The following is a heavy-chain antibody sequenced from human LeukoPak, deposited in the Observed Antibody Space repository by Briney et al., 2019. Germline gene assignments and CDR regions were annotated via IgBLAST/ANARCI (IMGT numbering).Heavy chain of an antibody. CDR3: ARVGDSSGYGGDY. J-gene: IGHJ4*02. V-gene: IGHV4-34*01. Sequence: SETLSLTCAVYGGSFSGYYWSWIRQPPGKGLEWIGEINHSGSTNYNPSLKSRVTISVDTSKNQFSLKLSSVTAADTAVYYCARVGDSSGYGGDYWGQGTLVTVSS. CDR2: INHSGST. CDR1: GGSFSGYY. D-gene: IGHD3-22*01.